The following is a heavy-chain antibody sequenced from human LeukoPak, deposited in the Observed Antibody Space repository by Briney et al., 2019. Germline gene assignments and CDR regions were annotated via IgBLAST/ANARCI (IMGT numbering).Heavy chain of an antibody. D-gene: IGHD2-2*01. CDR2: IIPILGIA. CDR1: GYTFTSYG. V-gene: IGHV1-69*04. J-gene: IGHJ4*02. CDR3: AREIVVVPAAMYYFDY. Sequence: SVKVSCKASGYTFTSYGISWVRQAPGQGLEWMGRIIPILGIANYAQKFQGRVTITADKSTSTAYMELSSLRSEDTAVYYCAREIVVVPAAMYYFDYWGQGTLVTVSS.